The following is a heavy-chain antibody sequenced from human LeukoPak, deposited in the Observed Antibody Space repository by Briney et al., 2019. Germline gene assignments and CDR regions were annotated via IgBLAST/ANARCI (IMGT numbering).Heavy chain of an antibody. D-gene: IGHD3-3*01. CDR1: GFTFSSYW. J-gene: IGHJ4*02. CDR3: ARGSAYYIY. V-gene: IGHV3-7*05. CDR2: IKEDGSEK. Sequence: PGGSLRLSCAASGFTFSSYWMTWVRQAPGKGLEWVANIKEDGSEKYYVDSVKGRFTISRDNAKNSLFLQMNSLRGDDTAVYYCARGSAYYIYWGQGTLATVPS.